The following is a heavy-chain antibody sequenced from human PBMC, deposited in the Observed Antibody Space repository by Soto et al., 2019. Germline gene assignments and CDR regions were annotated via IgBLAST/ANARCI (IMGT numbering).Heavy chain of an antibody. V-gene: IGHV1-69*12. CDR3: ARDPGDIVLVPAAMGYWFDP. J-gene: IGHJ5*02. CDR1: GGTFSSYA. D-gene: IGHD2-2*01. CDR2: IIPIFGTA. Sequence: QVQLVQSGAEVKKPGSSVKVSCKASGGTFSSYAISWVRQAPGQGLEWMGGIIPIFGTANYAQKFQGRVTITADESTRTAYMELGSLRSEDTAVYYCARDPGDIVLVPAAMGYWFDPWGQGTLVTVSS.